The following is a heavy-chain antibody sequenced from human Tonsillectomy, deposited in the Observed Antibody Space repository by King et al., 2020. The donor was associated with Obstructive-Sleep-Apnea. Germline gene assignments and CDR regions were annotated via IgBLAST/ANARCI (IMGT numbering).Heavy chain of an antibody. D-gene: IGHD3-10*01. CDR1: GYTFTGYY. J-gene: IGHJ5*02. V-gene: IGHV1-2*02. CDR2: INPNSGGT. CDR3: AGDRPPAFDSGSKNWFDP. Sequence: QLVQSGAEVKKPGASVKVSCKASGYTFTGYYIHWVRQAPGQGLEWMGWINPNSGGTNYAQKFQGRVTMTRDTSISTAYMERSRRRSDDTAVYYCAGDRPPAFDSGSKNWFDPWGQGTLVTVSS.